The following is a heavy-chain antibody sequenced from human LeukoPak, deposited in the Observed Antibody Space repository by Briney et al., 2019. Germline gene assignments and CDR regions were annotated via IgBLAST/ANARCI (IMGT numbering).Heavy chain of an antibody. D-gene: IGHD2-2*01. J-gene: IGHJ5*02. CDR2: IRYDGNHQ. CDR3: AKDGDCYSNRCYPT. V-gene: IGHV3-30*02. Sequence: PGRSLRLSCAASGFTFSNYGMHWIRQAPGKGLEWVAFIRYDGNHQHFADSVQGRFTISRDNSKNTLYLQMNSLRAEGTAVYYCAKDGDCYSNRCYPTWGQGTLVTVSS. CDR1: GFTFSNYG.